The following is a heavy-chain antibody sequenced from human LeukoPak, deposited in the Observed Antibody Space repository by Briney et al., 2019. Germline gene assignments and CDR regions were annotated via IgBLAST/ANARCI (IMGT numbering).Heavy chain of an antibody. CDR2: ISAYNGNT. CDR3: ARDLFIVGATIYAFDI. Sequence: ASVKVSCKASGYTFTSYGISWVRQAPGQGLEWMGWISAYNGNTNYAQKLQGRVTMTTDTSTSTAYMELRSLRSDDTAVYYCARDLFIVGATIYAFDIWGQGTMVTVSS. D-gene: IGHD1-26*01. V-gene: IGHV1-18*01. J-gene: IGHJ3*02. CDR1: GYTFTSYG.